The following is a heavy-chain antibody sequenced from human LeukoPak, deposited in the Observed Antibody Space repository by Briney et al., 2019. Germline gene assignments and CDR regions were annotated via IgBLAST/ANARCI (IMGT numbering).Heavy chain of an antibody. Sequence: GGSLRLSCVASGFTLSNHWMHWVRQSPGKGLEWVSSIGSVSSYMYHADSVKGRFTISRDNAKNSLFLQMNSLRAEDTAVYYCARARGATFLSDYWGQGTLVTVSS. CDR2: IGSVSSYM. CDR3: ARARGATFLSDY. J-gene: IGHJ4*02. V-gene: IGHV3-21*01. CDR1: GFTLSNHW. D-gene: IGHD5-12*01.